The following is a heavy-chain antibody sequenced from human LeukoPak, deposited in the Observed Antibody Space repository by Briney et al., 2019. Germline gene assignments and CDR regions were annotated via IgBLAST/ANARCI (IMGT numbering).Heavy chain of an antibody. CDR2: IYHSGST. Sequence: SETLSLTCTVSGYSISSGYYWGWIRQPPGKGLEWIGSIYHSGSTYYNPSLKSRVTISVDTSKNQFSLKLSSVTTADTAVYYCAREPEYDFWSGYYFDYWGQGTLVSVSS. CDR3: AREPEYDFWSGYYFDY. D-gene: IGHD3-3*01. V-gene: IGHV4-38-2*02. J-gene: IGHJ4*02. CDR1: GYSISSGYY.